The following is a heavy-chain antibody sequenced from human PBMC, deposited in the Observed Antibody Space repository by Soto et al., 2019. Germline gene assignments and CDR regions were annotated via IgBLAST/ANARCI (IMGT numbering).Heavy chain of an antibody. CDR1: GFDFSHYY. Sequence: GGSLRLSCAASGFDFSHYYMNWIRQAPGKGLEFVSYISNSGTTTSYADSVKGRFTISRDNAKNSLYLQMNSLRAEDAAAYSCARSQGYRVESQLQYWGYFDSWGQGTLVTVSS. J-gene: IGHJ4*02. CDR2: ISNSGTTT. V-gene: IGHV3-11*04. CDR3: ARSQGYRVESQLQYWGYFDS. D-gene: IGHD2-2*02.